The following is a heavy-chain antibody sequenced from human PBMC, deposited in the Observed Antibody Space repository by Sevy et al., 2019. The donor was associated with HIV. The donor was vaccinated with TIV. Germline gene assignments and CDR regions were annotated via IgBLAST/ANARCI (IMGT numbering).Heavy chain of an antibody. CDR3: ARDSGDYPYYFDH. CDR2: IYHTGPT. V-gene: IGHV4-30-2*01. Sequence: SETLSLTCAVSAGSISSGLYSWNWIRQPPGKGLEWIGYIYHTGPTYYNPSLKSRVTISVDTSKNQFSLRLNSVTAADTAVYYCARDSGDYPYYFDHWGQGTLVTVSS. J-gene: IGHJ4*02. CDR1: AGSISSGLYS. D-gene: IGHD4-17*01.